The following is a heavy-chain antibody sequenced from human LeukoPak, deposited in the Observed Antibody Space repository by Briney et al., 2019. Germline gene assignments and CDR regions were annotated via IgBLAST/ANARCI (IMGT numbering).Heavy chain of an antibody. CDR3: ARDGDAPGLYFDY. J-gene: IGHJ4*02. V-gene: IGHV3-7*01. CDR2: INQDGSET. Sequence: GGSLRLSCAASGFTFTNYWMNWVRQAPGKGLEWVASINQDGSETYYVDSVKGRFTISRDNAKNSLYLQMNSLRAEDTAVYYCARDGDAPGLYFDYWGQGTLVTVSS. CDR1: GFTFTNYW. D-gene: IGHD7-27*01.